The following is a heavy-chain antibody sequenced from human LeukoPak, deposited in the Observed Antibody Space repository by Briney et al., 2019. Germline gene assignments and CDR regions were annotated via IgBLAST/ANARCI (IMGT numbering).Heavy chain of an antibody. Sequence: SVKVSCKASGGTFSSYAISWVRQAPGQGLEWMGGIIPIFGTANYAQKFQGRVTITADESTSTAYMELSSLRSEDTAVYYCACQVGVVVVPAATNWFDPWGQGTLVTVSS. D-gene: IGHD2-2*01. CDR2: IIPIFGTA. CDR1: GGTFSSYA. CDR3: ACQVGVVVVPAATNWFDP. J-gene: IGHJ5*02. V-gene: IGHV1-69*13.